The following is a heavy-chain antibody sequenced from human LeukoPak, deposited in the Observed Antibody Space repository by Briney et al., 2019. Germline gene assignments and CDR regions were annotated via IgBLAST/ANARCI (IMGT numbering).Heavy chain of an antibody. CDR3: ARVMSMVRGWSRTNWFDP. D-gene: IGHD3-10*01. CDR2: IYYSGST. CDR1: GGSISSGDYY. J-gene: IGHJ5*02. V-gene: IGHV4-30-4*08. Sequence: PSQTLSLTCTASGGSISSGDYYWSWIRQPPGKGLEWIGYIYYSGSTYYNPSLKSRVTISVDTSKNQFSLKLSSVTAADTAVYYCARVMSMVRGWSRTNWFDPWGQGTLVTVSS.